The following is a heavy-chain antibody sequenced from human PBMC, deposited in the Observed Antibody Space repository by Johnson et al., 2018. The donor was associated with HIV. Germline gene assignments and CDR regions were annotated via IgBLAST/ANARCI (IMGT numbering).Heavy chain of an antibody. CDR1: GFTFSSYA. D-gene: IGHD3-10*01. CDR2: ISYDGSNK. Sequence: QMQLVESGGGLVQPGESLRLSCAASGFTFSSYAMHWVRQAPGKGLEWVAVISYDGSNKYYADSVKGRFTISRDNSKNTLYLQMNNLRAEDTAVYYCTDGESFFDIWGQGTMVTVSS. V-gene: IGHV3-30*14. CDR3: TDGESFFDI. J-gene: IGHJ3*02.